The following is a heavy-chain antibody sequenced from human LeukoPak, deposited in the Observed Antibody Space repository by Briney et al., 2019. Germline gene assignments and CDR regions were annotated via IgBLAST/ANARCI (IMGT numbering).Heavy chain of an antibody. J-gene: IGHJ4*02. CDR3: ARAIITMVREPPTY. CDR1: GFTFSNYG. D-gene: IGHD3-10*01. Sequence: GRSLRLSCAASGFTFSNYGMHWVRQAPGKGLEWVAVISYDGSNKYYADSVKGRFTISRDNSKNTLYLQMNSLRAEDTAVYYCARAIITMVREPPTYWGQGTLVTVSS. CDR2: ISYDGSNK. V-gene: IGHV3-30*03.